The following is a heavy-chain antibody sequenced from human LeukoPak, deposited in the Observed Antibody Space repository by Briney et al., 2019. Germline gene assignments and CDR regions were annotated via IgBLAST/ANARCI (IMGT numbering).Heavy chain of an antibody. D-gene: IGHD5-24*01. CDR2: ITISGHTK. CDR1: GFDLSTDE. CDR3: ARGDPHADL. J-gene: IGHJ5*02. Sequence: GGSLRLSCAASGFDLSTDEMNWVRQAPGKGLEWIADITISGHTKNYADSVKGRFSISRDTARTSLYLQMHSLRVEDTGVYYCARGDPHADLWGQGTLVTVSS. V-gene: IGHV3-48*03.